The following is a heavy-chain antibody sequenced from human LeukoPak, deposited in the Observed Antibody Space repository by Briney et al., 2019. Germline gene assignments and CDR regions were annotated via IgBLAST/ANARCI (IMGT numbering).Heavy chain of an antibody. CDR3: TRDPRNYALDY. Sequence: PGGSLRLSCAASGFTFSSYWMHWVRQVPGKGLVWVSRFNTDGSTTTYADSVKGRFTISRDNAKNMLYLQMNSLRAEDTAVYYCTRDPRNYALDYWGLGTLVTVSS. V-gene: IGHV3-74*01. CDR1: GFTFSSYW. D-gene: IGHD3-16*01. CDR2: FNTDGSTT. J-gene: IGHJ4*02.